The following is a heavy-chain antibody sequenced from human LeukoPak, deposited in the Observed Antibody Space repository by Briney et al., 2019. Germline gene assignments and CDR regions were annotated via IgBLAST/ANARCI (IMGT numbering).Heavy chain of an antibody. V-gene: IGHV3-21*01. Sequence: PGGSLRLSCAASGFTFSSYAMSWVRQAPGKGLEWVSSISSSSSYIYYADSVKGRFTISRDNAKNSLYLQMNSLRAEGTAVYYCARDSGYGGLGWGQGTLVTVSS. CDR1: GFTFSSYA. D-gene: IGHD6-25*01. J-gene: IGHJ4*02. CDR3: ARDSGYGGLG. CDR2: ISSSSSYI.